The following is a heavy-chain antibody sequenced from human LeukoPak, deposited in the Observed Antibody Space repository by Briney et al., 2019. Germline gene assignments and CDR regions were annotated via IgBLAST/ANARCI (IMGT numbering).Heavy chain of an antibody. CDR3: ARETKQLEKTA. Sequence: SETLSLTCTVSGGSTSSGSYYWSWIRQPAGKGLEWIGRIYTSGSTNYNPSLKSRVTISVDTSKNQFSLKLSSVTAADTAVYYCARETKQLEKTAWGQGTLVTVSS. CDR2: IYTSGST. D-gene: IGHD1-1*01. V-gene: IGHV4-61*02. J-gene: IGHJ5*02. CDR1: GGSTSSGSYY.